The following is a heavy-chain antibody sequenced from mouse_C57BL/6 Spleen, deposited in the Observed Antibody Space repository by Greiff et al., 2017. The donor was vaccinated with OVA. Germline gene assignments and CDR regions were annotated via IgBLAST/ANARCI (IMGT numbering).Heavy chain of an antibody. CDR1: GYTFTSYW. D-gene: IGHD4-1*01. J-gene: IGHJ2*01. CDR3: AKRTYWDGEYYFDY. V-gene: IGHV1-72*01. Sequence: QVQLKESGAELVKPGASVKLSCKASGYTFTSYWMHWVKQRPGRGLEWIGRIDPNSGGTKYNEKFKSKATLTVDKPSSTAYMQLSSLTSEDSAVYYCAKRTYWDGEYYFDYWGQGTTLTVSS. CDR2: IDPNSGGT.